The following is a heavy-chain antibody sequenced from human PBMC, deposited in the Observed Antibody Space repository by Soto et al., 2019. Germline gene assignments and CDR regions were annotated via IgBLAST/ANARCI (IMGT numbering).Heavy chain of an antibody. V-gene: IGHV1-3*01. CDR1: GYTFTSYA. Sequence: ASVKVSCKASGYTFTSYAMHWVRQAPGQRLEWMGWINAGNGNTKYSQKFQGRVTITRDTSASTAYMELSSLRSEDTAVYYCARGIVVVTAIQIWFDPWGQGTLVTVSS. CDR3: ARGIVVVTAIQIWFDP. J-gene: IGHJ5*02. CDR2: INAGNGNT. D-gene: IGHD2-21*02.